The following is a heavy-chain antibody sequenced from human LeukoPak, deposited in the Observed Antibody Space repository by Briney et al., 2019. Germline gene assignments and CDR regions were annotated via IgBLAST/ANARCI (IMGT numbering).Heavy chain of an antibody. CDR2: IYYSGST. Sequence: PSETLSLTCTVSGGSISSYYWSWIRQPPGKGLEWIGYIYYSGSTNYNPSLKSRVTISVDTSKNQFPLKLSSVTAADTAVYYCARDRSSSWSFDYWGQGTLVTVSS. CDR1: GGSISSYY. J-gene: IGHJ4*02. CDR3: ARDRSSSWSFDY. D-gene: IGHD6-13*01. V-gene: IGHV4-59*01.